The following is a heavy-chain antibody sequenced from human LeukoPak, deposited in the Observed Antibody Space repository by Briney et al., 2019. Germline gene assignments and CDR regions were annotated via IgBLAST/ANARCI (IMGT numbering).Heavy chain of an antibody. J-gene: IGHJ4*02. Sequence: PGGSLRLSCAASGFTFTSYWMTWVRQAPGKGLEWVANIQQDGSEKNYVDSAKGRFTISRDNTKNSLCLQMNSLRAEDTAVYYCAGAAGWEQAYWGQGTQVTVSS. CDR1: GFTFTSYW. CDR2: IQQDGSEK. CDR3: AGAAGWEQAY. D-gene: IGHD1-26*01. V-gene: IGHV3-7*01.